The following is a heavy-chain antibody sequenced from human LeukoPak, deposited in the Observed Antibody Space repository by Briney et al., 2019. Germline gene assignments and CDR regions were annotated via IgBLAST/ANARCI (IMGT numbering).Heavy chain of an antibody. CDR1: GFTFSSYG. Sequence: GGSLRLSCAASGFTFSSYGMHWVRQAPGKGLEWVAVISYDGSNKYYADSVKGRFTISRDNSKNTLYLQMNSLRAEDTAVYYCAKTSGSYYMIGYWGQGTLVTVSS. CDR3: AKTSGSYYMIGY. V-gene: IGHV3-30*18. CDR2: ISYDGSNK. D-gene: IGHD1-26*01. J-gene: IGHJ4*02.